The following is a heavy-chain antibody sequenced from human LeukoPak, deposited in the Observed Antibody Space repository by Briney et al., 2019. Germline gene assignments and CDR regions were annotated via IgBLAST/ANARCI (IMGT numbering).Heavy chain of an antibody. CDR3: ARASPAITMVRGVTDYYYGMDV. J-gene: IGHJ6*02. V-gene: IGHV3-33*08. CDR2: IWYDGSNK. D-gene: IGHD3-10*01. CDR1: GFTFSSYG. Sequence: GGSLRLSCAAFGFTFSSYGMHWVRQAPGKGLEWVAVIWYDGSNKYYADSVKGRFTISRDNSKNTLYLQMNSLRAEDTAVYYCARASPAITMVRGVTDYYYGMDVWGQGTTVTVSS.